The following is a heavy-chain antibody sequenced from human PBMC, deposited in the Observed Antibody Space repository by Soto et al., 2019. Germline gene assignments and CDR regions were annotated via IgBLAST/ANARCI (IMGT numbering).Heavy chain of an antibody. J-gene: IGHJ4*02. CDR2: ISNNGINK. CDR1: GFTFSSYT. CDR3: ARAWSISVGAPGN. D-gene: IGHD6-19*01. V-gene: IGHV3-30-3*01. Sequence: QVQLVESGGGVVQPGRSLRLSCAASGFTFSSYTMYWVREGPGKGLEWVAGISNNGINKDYADSVKGRFIVSRDNSKNTLTLQINSLRRDDSDIYYCARAWSISVGAPGNLGQGTLVTVSS.